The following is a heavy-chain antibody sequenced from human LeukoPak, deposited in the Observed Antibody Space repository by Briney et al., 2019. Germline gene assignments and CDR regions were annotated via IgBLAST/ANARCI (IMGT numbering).Heavy chain of an antibody. J-gene: IGHJ4*02. Sequence: GESLKISRKGSGYRFTSYWIAWVRPMPGKGLEWMGIIYPADSDTRYSPSFQGQVTISADKSISTAYLQWSSLKASDTAMYYCARHSDWRFDYWGQGTLVTVSS. CDR1: GYRFTSYW. CDR2: IYPADSDT. V-gene: IGHV5-51*01. D-gene: IGHD3-9*01. CDR3: ARHSDWRFDY.